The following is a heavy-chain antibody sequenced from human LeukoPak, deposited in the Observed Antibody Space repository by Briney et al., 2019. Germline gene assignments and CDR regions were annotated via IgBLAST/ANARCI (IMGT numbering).Heavy chain of an antibody. J-gene: IGHJ6*02. Sequence: PSETLSLTCTVSGGFATYYCWAWIRQPSGKGLEWIGSVCSSGTTKYNPSLKSRVTISRDTSRNQFSLRLISVTAADTAMYYCARDLVSTGPYWHSTDVWGQGTTVTVSS. CDR2: VCSSGTT. CDR3: ARDLVSTGPYWHSTDV. V-gene: IGHV4-59*02. D-gene: IGHD5/OR15-5a*01. CDR1: GGFATYYC.